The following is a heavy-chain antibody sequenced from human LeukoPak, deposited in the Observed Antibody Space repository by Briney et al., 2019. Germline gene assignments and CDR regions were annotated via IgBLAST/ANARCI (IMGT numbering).Heavy chain of an antibody. CDR3: ASRSNIAVAGAFDY. V-gene: IGHV1-2*02. CDR1: GYTFTGYY. CDR2: INPNSGGT. Sequence: ASVKVSCKASGYTFTGYYMHWARQAPGQGLEWMGWINPNSGGTNYAQKFQGRVTMTRDTSISTAYMELSRLRSDDTAVYYCASRSNIAVAGAFDYWGQGTLVTVSS. D-gene: IGHD6-19*01. J-gene: IGHJ4*02.